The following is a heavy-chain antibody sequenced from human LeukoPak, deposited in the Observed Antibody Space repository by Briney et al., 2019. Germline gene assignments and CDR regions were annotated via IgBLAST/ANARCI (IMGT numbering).Heavy chain of an antibody. CDR2: IKPDGSEK. CDR3: ASGYSSSWATSDY. CDR1: GFTFSSYW. J-gene: IGHJ4*02. D-gene: IGHD6-13*01. Sequence: GGSLRLSCAASGFTFSSYWMTWVRQAPGKGLEWVANIKPDGSEKYYVDSVKGRFTISRDNAKNSPYLQMNSLRADDTAVYYCASGYSSSWATSDYWGQGTLVTVSS. V-gene: IGHV3-7*01.